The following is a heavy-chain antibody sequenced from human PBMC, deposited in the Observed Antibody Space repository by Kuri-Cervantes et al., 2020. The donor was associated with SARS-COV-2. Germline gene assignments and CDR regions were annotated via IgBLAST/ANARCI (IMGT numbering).Heavy chain of an antibody. V-gene: IGHV1-69*06. J-gene: IGHJ6*03. CDR2: IIPIFDTA. CDR3: ARDIVVVPAAKHRNLYYYYYMDV. CDR1: GGTFSSYT. Sequence: SVKVSCKASGGTFSSYTISWVRQAPGQGLEWMGGIIPIFDTANYAQKFQGRVTITADKSTSTAYMELSSLRSEDTAVYYCARDIVVVPAAKHRNLYYYYYMDVWGKGTTVTVFS. D-gene: IGHD2-2*01.